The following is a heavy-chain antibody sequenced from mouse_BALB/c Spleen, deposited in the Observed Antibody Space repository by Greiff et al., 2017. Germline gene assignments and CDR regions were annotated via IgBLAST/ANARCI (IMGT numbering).Heavy chain of an antibody. J-gene: IGHJ3*01. CDR3: TRAYNSLDSSGAWFAY. V-gene: IGHV5-6-4*01. CDR2: ISSGGSYT. Sequence: EVQLVESGGGLVKPGGSLKLSCAASGFTFSSYTMSWVRQTPEKRLEWVATISSGGSYTYYPDSVKGRFTISRDNAKNTLYLQMISLKSEDTAMYYCTRAYNSLDSSGAWFAYWGQGTLVTVSA. D-gene: IGHD3-2*01. CDR1: GFTFSSYT.